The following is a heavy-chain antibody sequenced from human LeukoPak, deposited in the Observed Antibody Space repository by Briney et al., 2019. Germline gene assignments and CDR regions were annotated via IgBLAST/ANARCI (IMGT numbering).Heavy chain of an antibody. CDR1: GGTFSSYA. V-gene: IGHV1-69*13. CDR2: IIPIFGTA. D-gene: IGHD3-3*01. CDR3: ASPYYDFWSGNSHFDY. Sequence: GASVKVSCKASGGTFSSYAISWVRQAPGQGLEWMGGIIPIFGTANYAQKFQGGVTITADESTSTAYMELSSLRSEDTAVYYCASPYYDFWSGNSHFDYWGQGTLVTVSS. J-gene: IGHJ4*02.